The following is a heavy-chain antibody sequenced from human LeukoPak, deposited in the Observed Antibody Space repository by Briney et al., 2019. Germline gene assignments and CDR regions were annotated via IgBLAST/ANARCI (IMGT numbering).Heavy chain of an antibody. Sequence: PSETLSLTCTVSGGSISSYYWSWIRQPPGKGLEWIGYIYYSWSTNYNPSLKSRVTLSVDTSKNQFSLKLSSVTAADTAVYYCARGRYSYGPELYFDYWGQGTLVTVSS. J-gene: IGHJ4*02. CDR1: GGSISSYY. CDR3: ARGRYSYGPELYFDY. D-gene: IGHD5-18*01. V-gene: IGHV4-59*01. CDR2: IYYSWST.